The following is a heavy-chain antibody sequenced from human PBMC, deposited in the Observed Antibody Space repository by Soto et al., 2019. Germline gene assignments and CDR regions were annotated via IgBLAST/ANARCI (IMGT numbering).Heavy chain of an antibody. D-gene: IGHD1-26*01. V-gene: IGHV3-30-3*01. CDR3: ASEVVLTKWYFDN. J-gene: IGHJ4*02. CDR1: GFTFSGYS. CDR2: TSSDGGTK. Sequence: GGSLRLSCATSGFTFSGYSMHWFRQAPGKGLEWVAVTSSDGGTKFYADSVKGRLTVSRDNSKNTLYLQMNSLRAEDTAVYFCASEVVLTKWYFDNWGQGISVTVSS.